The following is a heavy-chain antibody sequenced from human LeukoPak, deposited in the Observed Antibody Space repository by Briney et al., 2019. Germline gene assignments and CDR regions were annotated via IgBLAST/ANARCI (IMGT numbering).Heavy chain of an antibody. J-gene: IGHJ4*02. CDR3: AKGSGDYIDYFNN. Sequence: PGGSLRLSCAASGFTFSSYAMSWVRQAPGKGLEWVSSISGSGGSTYYADSVKGRFTISRDNSKNTLYLQMNSLRAEDTAVYHCAKGSGDYIDYFNNWGQGTLVTVSS. CDR1: GFTFSSYA. D-gene: IGHD4-17*01. CDR2: ISGSGGST. V-gene: IGHV3-23*01.